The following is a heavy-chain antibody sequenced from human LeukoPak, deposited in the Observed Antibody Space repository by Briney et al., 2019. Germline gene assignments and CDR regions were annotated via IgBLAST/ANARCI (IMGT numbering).Heavy chain of an antibody. J-gene: IGHJ6*02. CDR1: GFTFSSYA. Sequence: GGSLRLSCAASGFTFSSYAMNWVRQAPGRGLEWVSAISGTGSRTYYADSVKGRFTISRDNSKNTLYLQMKSLRVEHTARYYCAKGLTGYSNYGMDVWGQGTTVTVSS. CDR2: ISGTGSRT. V-gene: IGHV3-23*01. CDR3: AKGLTGYSNYGMDV. D-gene: IGHD3-9*01.